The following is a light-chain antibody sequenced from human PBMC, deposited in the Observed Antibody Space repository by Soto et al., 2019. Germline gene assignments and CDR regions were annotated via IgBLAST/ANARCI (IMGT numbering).Light chain of an antibody. CDR1: KLGDKY. Sequence: SYELTQPPSVSVSPGQTASITCSGDKLGDKYACWYQQKPGQSPVLVIYQDSKRPSGIPERFSGSNSRNTATLTISGTQAMDEAVYYRQACDSSTALYVFVTGTKLTVL. CDR3: QACDSSTALYV. CDR2: QDS. V-gene: IGLV3-1*01. J-gene: IGLJ1*01.